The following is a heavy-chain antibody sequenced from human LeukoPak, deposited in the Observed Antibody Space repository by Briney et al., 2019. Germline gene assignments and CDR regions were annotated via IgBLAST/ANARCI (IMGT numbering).Heavy chain of an antibody. CDR3: AKDRRPVSDYYYFYMDV. D-gene: IGHD5/OR15-5a*01. Sequence: GGSLRLSCAASGFTFSSYAMTWVRQAPGKGLEWVSHIRGSTTSSYYADSVKGRFTISRDNSKNTLYLQMNSLRAEDTAVYYCAKDRRPVSDYYYFYMDVWGKGTTVTVSS. CDR1: GFTFSSYA. CDR2: IRGSTTSS. V-gene: IGHV3-23*01. J-gene: IGHJ6*03.